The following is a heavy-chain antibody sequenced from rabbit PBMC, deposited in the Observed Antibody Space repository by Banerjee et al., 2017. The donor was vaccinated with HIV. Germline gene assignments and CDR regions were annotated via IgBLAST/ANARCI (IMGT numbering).Heavy chain of an antibody. V-gene: IGHV1S40*01. Sequence: QSLEESGGDLVKPGASLTLTCTASGFSFSSSYYMCWVRQAPGKGLEWIACIYGGSSGSTYYASWAKGRFTITRSTSLNTVTLQMTSLTAADTATYFCARTGAGYDYFNLWGPGTLVTVS. D-gene: IGHD6-1*01. J-gene: IGHJ4*01. CDR1: GFSFSSSYY. CDR2: IYGGSSGST. CDR3: ARTGAGYDYFNL.